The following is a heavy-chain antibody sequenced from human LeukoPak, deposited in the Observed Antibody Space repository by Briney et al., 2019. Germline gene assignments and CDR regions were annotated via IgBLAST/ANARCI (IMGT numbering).Heavy chain of an antibody. D-gene: IGHD1-26*01. CDR3: ARAVSGSYYLSQDY. Sequence: ASVTVSCKASGYTFTSYDINWVRQAAGQGLEWMGWMNPNSCNTGYAQKFQGRVTITRNTSISTAYMELSSLRSEDAAVYYCARAVSGSYYLSQDYWGQGTLVTVSS. CDR2: MNPNSCNT. V-gene: IGHV1-8*01. CDR1: GYTFTSYD. J-gene: IGHJ4*02.